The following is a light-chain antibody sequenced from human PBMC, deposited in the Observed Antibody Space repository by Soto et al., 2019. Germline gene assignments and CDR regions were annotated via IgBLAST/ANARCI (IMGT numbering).Light chain of an antibody. CDR3: HEYGSSPRT. V-gene: IGKV3-20*01. CDR1: QSVSSNF. Sequence: EIVLTQSPGTLSLSPGDRATLSCRASQSVSSNFLAWYQQKPGQAPRLLIYGASIRATGIPDRFSGSGSGTDFTLIIRRLEPEDFAMYFCHEYGSSPRTFGQGTKVEFK. J-gene: IGKJ1*01. CDR2: GAS.